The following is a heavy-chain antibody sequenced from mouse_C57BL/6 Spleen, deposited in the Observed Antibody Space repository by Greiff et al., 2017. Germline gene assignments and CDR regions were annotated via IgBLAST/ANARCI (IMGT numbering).Heavy chain of an antibody. Sequence: VQLVESGAELVRPGTSVKVSCKASGYAFTNYLIEWVKQRPGQGLEWIGVINPGSGGTNYNEKFKGKATLTADKSSSTAYMQLSSLTSEDSAVYVCARPYGNSAWFAYWGQGTLVTVSA. J-gene: IGHJ3*01. V-gene: IGHV1-54*01. D-gene: IGHD2-1*01. CDR2: INPGSGGT. CDR3: ARPYGNSAWFAY. CDR1: GYAFTNYL.